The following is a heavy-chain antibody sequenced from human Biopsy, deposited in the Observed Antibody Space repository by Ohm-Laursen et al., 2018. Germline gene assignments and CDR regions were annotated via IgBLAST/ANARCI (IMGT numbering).Heavy chain of an antibody. CDR2: IYYSVMT. J-gene: IGHJ6*02. CDR3: ARDSGIVNYDNLKCYHYYGMDV. D-gene: IGHD3-9*01. CDR1: GDSVTKYY. Sequence: SETLSLTCTVSGDSVTKYYWSWIRQPPGKGLEWIGHIYYSVMTNYNPSLQSRVSISVDTSRNQVSLTLSSVTAADTAVYYCARDSGIVNYDNLKCYHYYGMDVWGQGTKVTVSS. V-gene: IGHV4-59*02.